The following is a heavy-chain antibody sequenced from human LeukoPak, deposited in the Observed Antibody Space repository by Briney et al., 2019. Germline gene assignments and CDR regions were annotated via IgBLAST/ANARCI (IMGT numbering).Heavy chain of an antibody. CDR1: GRTLRSYT. CDR3: ARDARYCSSTSCYPYYGMDV. J-gene: IGHJ6*02. Sequence: SGKVSCKASGRTLRSYTISWVRQAPGHGLEWMGRIIAILVIAKYAQKFQCRVTITADKCTSTAYMELSSMRSEDTTVYYCARDARYCSSTSCYPYYGMDVWGQGTTVTVSS. CDR2: IIAILVIA. D-gene: IGHD2-2*01. V-gene: IGHV1-69*04.